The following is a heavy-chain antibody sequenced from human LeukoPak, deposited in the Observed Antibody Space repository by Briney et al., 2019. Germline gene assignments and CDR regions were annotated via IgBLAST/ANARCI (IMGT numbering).Heavy chain of an antibody. D-gene: IGHD3-22*01. CDR3: ARDHPLKYYDSSGTI. CDR2: IYSGGST. CDR1: GFTFSSYT. V-gene: IGHV3-66*01. J-gene: IGHJ3*02. Sequence: PGGSLRLSCVASGFTFSSYTMSWIRQGPGKGLEWVSVIYSGGSTYYADSVKGRFTISRDNSKNTLYLQMNSLRAEDTAVYYCARDHPLKYYDSSGTIWGQGTMVTVSS.